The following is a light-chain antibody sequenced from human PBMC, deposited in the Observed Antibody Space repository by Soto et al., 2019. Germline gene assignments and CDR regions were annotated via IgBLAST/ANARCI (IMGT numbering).Light chain of an antibody. CDR1: QSVSSD. CDR3: QEYGMSRT. Sequence: EMVMTQSPATLSVSPGERATLSCRASQSVSSDLAWYQQKPGQAPRLLIYGASTRATGIPDRFSGSGSGTDFTLTISRLEPEDFAVYCQEYGMSRTFGQGTKVDIK. J-gene: IGKJ1*01. V-gene: IGKV3-20*01. CDR2: GAS.